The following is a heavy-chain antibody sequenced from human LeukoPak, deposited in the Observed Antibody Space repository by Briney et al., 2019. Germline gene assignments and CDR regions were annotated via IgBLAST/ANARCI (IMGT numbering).Heavy chain of an antibody. CDR3: ADITWTRGQSFDN. CDR1: GFTFRSYV. V-gene: IGHV3-23*01. Sequence: PGGSLRLSCAASGFTFRSYVMSWVRQAPGKGLEWVSVISGSGDTTYYADSVKGRFTVSRDNSKNTLYLQMNRLRADDTAVYYCADITWTRGQSFDNWGQGTLVTVSA. D-gene: IGHD2-15*01. CDR2: ISGSGDTT. J-gene: IGHJ4*02.